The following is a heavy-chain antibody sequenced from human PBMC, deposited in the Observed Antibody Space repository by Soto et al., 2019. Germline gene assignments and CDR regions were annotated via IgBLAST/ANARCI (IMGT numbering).Heavy chain of an antibody. J-gene: IGHJ6*02. CDR2: ISDDGGSE. Sequence: GGSLRLSCAASGFPFNSSGMHWVRQAPGKGLERVAVISDDGGSEYYADPGKSRFTISKDTSRNTLYLQMNSLRREDTAVYYCARGDGVVQAAKNYGMDVWGQGTTVTVSS. D-gene: IGHD2-2*01. CDR1: GFPFNSSG. CDR3: ARGDGVVQAAKNYGMDV. V-gene: IGHV3-30*03.